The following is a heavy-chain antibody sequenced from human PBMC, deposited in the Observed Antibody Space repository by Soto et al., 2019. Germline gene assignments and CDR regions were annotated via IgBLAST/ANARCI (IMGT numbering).Heavy chain of an antibody. V-gene: IGHV4-31*03. CDR1: GASMSSGGYY. Sequence: SETLSLTFTVSGASMSSGGYYWTWIRQSPGKGLEWIGYIYYSGSTYYNPSLESRVAISLDTSRSQFSLTLHSVTAADTAIYYCARVLYNICCDPWCKGILVTVS. J-gene: IGHJ5*02. CDR3: ARVLYNICCDP. CDR2: IYYSGST.